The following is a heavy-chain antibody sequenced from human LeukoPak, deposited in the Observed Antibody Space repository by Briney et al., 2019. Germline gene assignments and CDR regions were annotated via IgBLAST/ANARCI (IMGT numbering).Heavy chain of an antibody. D-gene: IGHD3-10*01. CDR3: VRFVEGFDY. CDR1: GFPFGAYG. Sequence: GGSLRLSCAASGFPFGAYGMHWVRQAPGKGLEWVGVIFYDGSSQHYADVVKGRFTISRDNSQNTLYLHMNNLRVEDTAVYFCVRFVEGFDYWGRGALVTVSS. V-gene: IGHV3-33*01. J-gene: IGHJ4*02. CDR2: IFYDGSSQ.